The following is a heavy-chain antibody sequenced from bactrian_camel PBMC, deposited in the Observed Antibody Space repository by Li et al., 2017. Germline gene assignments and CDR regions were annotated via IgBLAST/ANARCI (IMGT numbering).Heavy chain of an antibody. CDR3: AKGPRSDCYPESWCSYEHNY. CDR1: GYTFSDYD. D-gene: IGHD3*01. Sequence: DVQLVESGGGLVQPGGSLRLSCVTSGYTFSDYDMSWVRQAPGKGLEWVSRINKAGYTTHQTDSVKGRFTVSRDNAKNTMYLQLNSLESEDTAMYYCAKGPRSDCYPESWCSYEHNYWGQGTQVTVS. J-gene: IGHJ4*01. CDR2: INKAGYTT. V-gene: IGHV3S40*01.